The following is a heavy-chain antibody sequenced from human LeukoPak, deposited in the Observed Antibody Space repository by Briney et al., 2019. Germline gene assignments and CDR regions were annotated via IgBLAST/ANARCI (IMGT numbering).Heavy chain of an antibody. CDR1: GGSFSGYY. V-gene: IGHV4-34*01. J-gene: IGHJ4*02. CDR2: INHSGST. Sequence: SETLSLTCAVYGGSFSGYYWSWIRQPPGKGLEWIGEINHSGSTNYNPSLKSRVTISVDTSKNQFSLKLSSVTAADTAVYYCARGYYDSSLDYWGQGTLVTVSS. D-gene: IGHD3-22*01. CDR3: ARGYYDSSLDY.